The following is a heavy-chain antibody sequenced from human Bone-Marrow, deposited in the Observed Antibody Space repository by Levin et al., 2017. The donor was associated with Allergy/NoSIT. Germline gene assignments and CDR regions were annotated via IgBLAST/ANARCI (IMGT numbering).Heavy chain of an antibody. V-gene: IGHV3-30*02. J-gene: IGHJ6*02. CDR1: GFTFSTYG. D-gene: IGHD5-18*01. CDR2: IGFDGTKK. CDR3: ARAEYSFGFYYYGMDV. Sequence: GESLKISCAASGFTFSTYGMLWVRQAPGKGLECVAFIGFDGTKKNYADSLQGRFTISRDTSKNTLYLQMKSLTVEDTAVYYCARAEYSFGFYYYGMDVWGQGTTVTVSS.